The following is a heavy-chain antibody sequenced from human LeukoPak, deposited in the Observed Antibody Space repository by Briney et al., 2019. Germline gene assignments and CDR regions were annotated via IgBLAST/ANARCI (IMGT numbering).Heavy chain of an antibody. CDR1: GFTFSSYG. V-gene: IGHV3-23*01. D-gene: IGHD1-26*01. Sequence: PGGSLRLSCAASGFTFSSYGMHWVRQAPGKGLEWVSSISGSDYRTYYADSVKGRFTISRDNSKNTLFLQLNSLRAEDTAIYYCAKESGSYYPYNWFDPWGQGTLVTVSS. CDR2: ISGSDYRT. J-gene: IGHJ5*02. CDR3: AKESGSYYPYNWFDP.